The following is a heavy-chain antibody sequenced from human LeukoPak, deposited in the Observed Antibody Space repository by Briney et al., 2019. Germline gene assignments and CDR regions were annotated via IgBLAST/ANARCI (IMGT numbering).Heavy chain of an antibody. D-gene: IGHD3-9*01. CDR2: ISAYNGNT. V-gene: IGHV1-18*01. CDR1: GYTFTSYG. J-gene: IGHJ4*02. Sequence: ASVKVSCKASGYTFTSYGISWVRQAPGQGLEWMGLISAYNGNTNYAQKLQGRVTMTRDTSTSTAYLEVRSLRSDDTAVYYCARDGYEMLAGYYTEAFDYWGQGTLVTVP. CDR3: ARDGYEMLAGYYTEAFDY.